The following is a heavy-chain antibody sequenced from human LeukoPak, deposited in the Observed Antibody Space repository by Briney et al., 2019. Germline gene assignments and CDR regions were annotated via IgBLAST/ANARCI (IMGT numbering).Heavy chain of an antibody. Sequence: ASVKVSCKASGYTFIIYGINWVRQAPGQALEWMGWISAYNGNTNYAQKFQGRVTVTRDTSTSTAYMEVRSLRSDDTAVYFCARDGVPAAVSCPGRFDPWGQGTLVTVSS. D-gene: IGHD2-2*01. J-gene: IGHJ5*02. CDR1: GYTFIIYG. V-gene: IGHV1-18*01. CDR2: ISAYNGNT. CDR3: ARDGVPAAVSCPGRFDP.